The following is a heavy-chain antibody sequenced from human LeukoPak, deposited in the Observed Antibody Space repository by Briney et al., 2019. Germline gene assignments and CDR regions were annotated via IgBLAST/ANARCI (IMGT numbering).Heavy chain of an antibody. CDR2: IYTSGRT. J-gene: IGHJ6*02. CDR3: ARDTWVDYDFWSGCYTGEDYYYYGMDV. Sequence: SHTLSLTRSVSGGSISCGSYYGSSIRQPAGKGLGWIGRIYTSGRTNYNPSLKSRVTISVGTSKNQFSLKLSSVTAADTAVYYCARDTWVDYDFWSGCYTGEDYYYYGMDVWGQGTTVTVSS. V-gene: IGHV4-61*02. CDR1: GGSISCGSYY. D-gene: IGHD3-3*01.